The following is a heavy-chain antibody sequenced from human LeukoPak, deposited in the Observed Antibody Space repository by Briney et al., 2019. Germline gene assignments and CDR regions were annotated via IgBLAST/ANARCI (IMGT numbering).Heavy chain of an antibody. D-gene: IGHD2-15*01. CDR2: INHSGST. Sequence: SETLSLTCAVYGGSFSGYYWSWIRQPPGKGLEWIGEINHSGSTNYNPSLKSRVTISVDTSKNQFSLKLSSMTAADTAVYYCAKFSTPLSMDVWGKGTTVTVSS. J-gene: IGHJ6*03. V-gene: IGHV4-34*01. CDR3: AKFSTPLSMDV. CDR1: GGSFSGYY.